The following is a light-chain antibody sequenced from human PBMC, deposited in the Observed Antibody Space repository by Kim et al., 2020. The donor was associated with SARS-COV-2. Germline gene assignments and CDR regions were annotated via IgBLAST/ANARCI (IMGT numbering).Light chain of an antibody. Sequence: SASVGDRVTITCRASQSISSYLNWYQQKPGKAPKLLIYAASSLQSGVPSRFSGSGSGTDFTLTISSLQPEDFATYYCQQSYSTPWTFGQGTKVE. J-gene: IGKJ1*01. V-gene: IGKV1-39*01. CDR3: QQSYSTPWT. CDR2: AAS. CDR1: QSISSY.